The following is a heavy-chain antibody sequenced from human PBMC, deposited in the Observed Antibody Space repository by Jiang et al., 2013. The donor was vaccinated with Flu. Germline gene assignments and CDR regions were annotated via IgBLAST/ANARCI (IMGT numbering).Heavy chain of an antibody. V-gene: IGHV4-61*01. D-gene: IGHD4-17*01. CDR2: INHSGST. CDR1: GGSVSSGSYY. CDR3: ARKLSGIETTVTTRVLKMRGNNWFDP. J-gene: IGHJ5*02. Sequence: LLKPSETLSLTCTVSGGSVSSGSYYWSWIRQPPGKGLEWIGEINHSGSTNYNPSLKSRVTISVDTSKNQFSLKLSSVTAADTAVYYCARKLSGIETTVTTRVLKMRGNNWFDPWGQGTLVTVSS.